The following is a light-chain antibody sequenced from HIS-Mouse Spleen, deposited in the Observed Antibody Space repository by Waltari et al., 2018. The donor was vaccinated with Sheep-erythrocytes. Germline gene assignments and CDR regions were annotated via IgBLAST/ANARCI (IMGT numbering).Light chain of an antibody. CDR2: DVS. J-gene: IGLJ1*01. Sequence: QSALTQPRSVSGSPGQSVTVSCTGTSSDVGGYNYVSWYQQHPGTAPKIMIYDVSKGPSGVPERFSGSQAGNRASLTTSGLQSEDEADYFCCSYAGSYNYVFGTGTKVTVL. CDR3: CSYAGSYNYV. V-gene: IGLV2-11*01. CDR1: SSDVGGYNY.